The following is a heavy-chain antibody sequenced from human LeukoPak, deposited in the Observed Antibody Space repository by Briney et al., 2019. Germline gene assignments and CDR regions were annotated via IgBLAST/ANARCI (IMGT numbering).Heavy chain of an antibody. J-gene: IGHJ6*02. Sequence: PGGSLRLSCSASGFSFDDYGLIWVRQVPGKGLEWVSGINWNSGTIGYADSVKGRFTVSRDNAKNSLYLQMNSLRAEDTAVYYCARVRPADYYGMDVWGQGTTVTVSS. CDR1: GFSFDDYG. CDR3: ARVRPADYYGMDV. V-gene: IGHV3-20*04. CDR2: INWNSGTI.